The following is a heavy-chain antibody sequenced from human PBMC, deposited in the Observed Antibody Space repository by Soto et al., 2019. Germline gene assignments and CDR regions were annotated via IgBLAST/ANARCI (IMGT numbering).Heavy chain of an antibody. CDR2: IIPIFGTA. CDR1: GGTFSSYA. D-gene: IGHD5-12*01. Sequence: QVQLVQSGAEVKKPGSSVKVSCKASGGTFSSYAISWVRQAPGQGLEWMGGIIPIFGTANYAQKFQGRVTITADESTSPAYMELSSLRSEDTAVYYCARDSKHWGYSGYDKFDYWGQGTLVTVSS. CDR3: ARDSKHWGYSGYDKFDY. V-gene: IGHV1-69*01. J-gene: IGHJ4*02.